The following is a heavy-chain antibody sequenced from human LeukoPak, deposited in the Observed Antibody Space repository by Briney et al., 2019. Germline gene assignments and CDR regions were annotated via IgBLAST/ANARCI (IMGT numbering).Heavy chain of an antibody. V-gene: IGHV4-34*01. Sequence: PSETLSLTCAGYGGSFSGYYWSWIRQPPGKGLEWIGEINHSGSTNYNPSLKSRVTISVDTSKNQFSLKLSSVTAADTAVYYCARVLPPFYYYGSGSHFDYWGQGTLVTVSS. CDR1: GGSFSGYY. CDR3: ARVLPPFYYYGSGSHFDY. J-gene: IGHJ4*02. D-gene: IGHD3-10*01. CDR2: INHSGST.